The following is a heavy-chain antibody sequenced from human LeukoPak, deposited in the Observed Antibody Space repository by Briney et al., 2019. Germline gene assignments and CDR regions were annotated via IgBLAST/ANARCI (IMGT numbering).Heavy chain of an antibody. V-gene: IGHV3-30*02. Sequence: GGSLRLSCAASGFTFSSYGMHWVRQAPGKGLEWVAFIRYDGSNKCYADSVKGRFTISRDNSKNTLYLQMNSLRAEDTAVYYCAKDLEAFCSTSCPLIDYWGQGTLVTVSS. D-gene: IGHD2-2*01. CDR1: GFTFSSYG. J-gene: IGHJ4*02. CDR2: IRYDGSNK. CDR3: AKDLEAFCSTSCPLIDY.